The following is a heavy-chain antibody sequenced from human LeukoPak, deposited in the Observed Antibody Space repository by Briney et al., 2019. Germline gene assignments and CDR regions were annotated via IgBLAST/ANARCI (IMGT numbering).Heavy chain of an antibody. CDR2: IYYSGST. V-gene: IGHV4-31*03. Sequence: PSETLSLTCTVSGGSISSGGYYWSWIRQHPGKGLEWIRYIYYSGSTHYNPSLKSRVTISVDTSKNQFSLKLSSVTAADTAVYYCAREDDYGVYYYGMDVWGQGTTVTVSS. J-gene: IGHJ6*02. CDR1: GGSISSGGYY. CDR3: AREDDYGVYYYGMDV. D-gene: IGHD4-17*01.